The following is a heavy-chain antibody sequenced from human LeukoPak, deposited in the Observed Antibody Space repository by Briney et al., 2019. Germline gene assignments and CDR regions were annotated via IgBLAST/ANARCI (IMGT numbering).Heavy chain of an antibody. V-gene: IGHV3-23*01. CDR3: AKDKLGVGGHSDY. CDR2: ISGSGGGT. Sequence: PGGSLRLPCAASGFTFSSYAMSWVRQAPGKGLEWVSSISGSGGGTYYTDSVQGRFTMSRDNSKNTLSLQMNSLRAEDTALYYCAKDKLGVGGHSDYWGQGTLVTVSS. J-gene: IGHJ4*02. CDR1: GFTFSSYA. D-gene: IGHD2-15*01.